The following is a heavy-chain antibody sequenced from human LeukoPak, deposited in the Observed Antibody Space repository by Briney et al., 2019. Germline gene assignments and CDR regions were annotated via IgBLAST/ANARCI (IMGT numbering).Heavy chain of an antibody. J-gene: IGHJ3*02. Sequence: PETLSLTCAVYGGSFSGYYWSWIRQPPGKGQEWIGEIKHSGSTNYNPSLESRVTISVDTSKNQFSLKLSSVTAADTAVYYCAGVAEAGQGAFEIWGQGTMVTVSS. D-gene: IGHD6-19*01. CDR3: AGVAEAGQGAFEI. V-gene: IGHV4-34*01. CDR2: IKHSGST. CDR1: GGSFSGYY.